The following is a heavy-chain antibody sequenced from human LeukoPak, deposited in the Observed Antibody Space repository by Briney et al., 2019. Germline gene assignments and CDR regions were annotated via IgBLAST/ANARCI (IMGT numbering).Heavy chain of an antibody. CDR1: GGSISSGGYY. J-gene: IGHJ4*02. CDR2: IFYSGST. Sequence: SETLSLTCTVSGGSISSGGYYWSWFRQPPGEGLAWIGYIFYSGSTYYNPSLKSRVNISVDTSKNQLSLNLSSVTAADTAVYYCARASTIFGVVFAFWGQGTVVTVSS. D-gene: IGHD3-3*01. V-gene: IGHV4-31*03. CDR3: ARASTIFGVVFAF.